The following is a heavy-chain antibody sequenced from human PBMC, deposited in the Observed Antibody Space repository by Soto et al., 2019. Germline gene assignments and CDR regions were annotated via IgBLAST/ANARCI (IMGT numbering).Heavy chain of an antibody. V-gene: IGHV5-51*01. CDR1: GNSFMNCW. CDR2: IYPGDSRT. Sequence: PGESLKISCETSGNSFMNCWIGWVRQKPGKGLDWMGIIYPGDSRTIYSPSFQGHVSISVDKSISTAYLQWSSLEASDTAIYHCARQSRDYSYFEYWGQGTPVTVSS. D-gene: IGHD3-22*01. J-gene: IGHJ4*02. CDR3: ARQSRDYSYFEY.